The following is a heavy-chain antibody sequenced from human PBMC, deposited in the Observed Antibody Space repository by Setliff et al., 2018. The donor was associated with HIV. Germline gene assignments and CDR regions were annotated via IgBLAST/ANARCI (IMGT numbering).Heavy chain of an antibody. D-gene: IGHD2-15*01. V-gene: IGHV4-38-2*02. Sequence: PSETLSLTCTVSGYSISSGFYWSWMRQPPGKGLEWIGSIYQSGNTNYNPSLESRLTISVDTAKNQFSLKLSSVTAADTAVYYCAAATTLLSPRAWGQGTLVT. CDR3: AAATTLLSPRA. CDR2: IYQSGNT. J-gene: IGHJ5*02. CDR1: GYSISSGFY.